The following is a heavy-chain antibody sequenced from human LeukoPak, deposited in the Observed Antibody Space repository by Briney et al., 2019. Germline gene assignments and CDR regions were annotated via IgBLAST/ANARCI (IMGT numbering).Heavy chain of an antibody. CDR1: GYTCTSNA. D-gene: IGHD2-15*01. V-gene: IGHV1-3*01. Sequence: ASVKVSCKASGYTCTSNAMHWVRQAPGQGLEWMGWINAGNGNTKYSQKFQGRVTNTRDTSASTAYMELSSLRSEDTAVYYCARLLGPSGFDYWGQGTLVTVSS. CDR2: INAGNGNT. J-gene: IGHJ4*02. CDR3: ARLLGPSGFDY.